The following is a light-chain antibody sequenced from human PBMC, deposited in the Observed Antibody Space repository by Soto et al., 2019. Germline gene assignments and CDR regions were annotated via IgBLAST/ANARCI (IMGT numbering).Light chain of an antibody. CDR3: TSYITAGTYV. V-gene: IGLV2-14*03. CDR1: SSDVGSYNY. J-gene: IGLJ1*01. Sequence: QSVLTQPASVSASPGQSITISCTGTSSDVGSYNYVSWYQQHPGKAPKLMIYDVSNRPSGVSDRFSGSKSGNTASLTISGLQAEDEAGYYCTSYITAGTYVFGTGTKVTVL. CDR2: DVS.